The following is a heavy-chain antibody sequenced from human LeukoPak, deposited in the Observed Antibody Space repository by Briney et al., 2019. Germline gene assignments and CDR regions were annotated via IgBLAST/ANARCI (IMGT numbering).Heavy chain of an antibody. Sequence: ASVKVSCKASGYTFTGYYMHWVRQAPGQGLEWMGWINPNSGGTNYAQKFQGRVTMTRDTSISTAYMELSRLRSDDTAVYYCARRVAVARRDAFDIWGQGTMVTVSS. CDR1: GYTFTGYY. CDR2: INPNSGGT. J-gene: IGHJ3*02. D-gene: IGHD6-19*01. V-gene: IGHV1-2*02. CDR3: ARRVAVARRDAFDI.